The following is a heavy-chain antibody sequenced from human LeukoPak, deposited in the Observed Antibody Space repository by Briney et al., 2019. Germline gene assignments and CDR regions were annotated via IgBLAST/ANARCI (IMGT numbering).Heavy chain of an antibody. Sequence: GSLRLSCAASGPVVSSNYLRRVRPAPGEGLKLGSVLYIGGTTGYADSVKGRFTISGDISNNTVYLQMNSLRAEDTAVYHCARGGLEFKYYYYMDVWGKGATVTVSS. J-gene: IGHJ6*03. V-gene: IGHV3-53*01. CDR3: ARGGLEFKYYYYMDV. CDR1: GPVVSSNY. CDR2: LYIGGTT. D-gene: IGHD5-24*01.